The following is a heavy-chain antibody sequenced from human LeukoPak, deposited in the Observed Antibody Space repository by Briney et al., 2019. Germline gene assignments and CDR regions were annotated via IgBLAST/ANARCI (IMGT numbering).Heavy chain of an antibody. J-gene: IGHJ4*02. Sequence: SETLSLTCTVSGGSISSGGYSWSWIRQPPGKGLEWIGYIYHSGSTYYNPSLKSRVTISVDRSKNQFSLKLSSVTAADTAVYYCATGLAARPRFDDWGQGTLVTVSS. V-gene: IGHV4-30-2*01. CDR2: IYHSGST. CDR3: ATGLAARPRFDD. CDR1: GGSISSGGYS. D-gene: IGHD6-6*01.